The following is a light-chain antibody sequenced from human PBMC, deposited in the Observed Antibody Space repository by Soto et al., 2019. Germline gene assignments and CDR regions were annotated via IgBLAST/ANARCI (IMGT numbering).Light chain of an antibody. CDR1: SSDVGGYNY. J-gene: IGLJ1*01. Sequence: QCVLTQPASVSGSPGQAITISCTGTSSDVGGYNYVSWYQQHPGKAPKLMIYDVSNRPSGVSNRFSGSKSGNTASLTISGLQAEDEADYYCSSYTSSSTLVVFGTGTKVTVL. CDR3: SSYTSSSTLVV. CDR2: DVS. V-gene: IGLV2-14*01.